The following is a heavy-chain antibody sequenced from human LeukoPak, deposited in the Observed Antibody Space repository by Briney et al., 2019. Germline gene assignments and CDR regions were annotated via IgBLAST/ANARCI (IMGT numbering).Heavy chain of an antibody. J-gene: IGHJ4*02. D-gene: IGHD2-15*01. CDR2: IYYSGST. V-gene: IGHV4-59*01. Sequence: PSETLSLTCTVSGCSISSYYWSWIRQPPGKGLEWIEYIYYSGSTNYNPSLKSRVSISVDTSKNQFSLNLGSVTAADTAVYFCARYAMRGGSCLGFDYWGQGTLVTVSS. CDR1: GCSISSYY. CDR3: ARYAMRGGSCLGFDY.